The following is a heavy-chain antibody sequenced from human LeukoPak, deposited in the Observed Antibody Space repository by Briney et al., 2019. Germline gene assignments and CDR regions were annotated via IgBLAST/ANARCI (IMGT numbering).Heavy chain of an antibody. CDR2: IIPIFGTA. CDR1: GYTFTSYD. CDR3: ARGPSRNNWFDP. V-gene: IGHV1-69*05. J-gene: IGHJ5*02. Sequence: ASVKVSCKASGYTFTSYDISWVRQAPGQGLEWMGGIIPIFGTANYAQKFQGRVTITTDESTSTAYMELSSLRSEDTAVYYCARGPSRNNWFDPWGQGTLVTVSS.